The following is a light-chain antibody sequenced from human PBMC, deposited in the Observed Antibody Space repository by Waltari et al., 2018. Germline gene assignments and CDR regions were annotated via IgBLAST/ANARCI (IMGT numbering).Light chain of an antibody. V-gene: IGKV3-20*01. CDR3: LQYYSAPRT. Sequence: EIVLTQSPGTLSLSPGERATPSCRASQSVSSSYLAWYQQKPGQAPRLLTYGASSRATGIPDRFSGSGSGTDFTLTISRLEPEDFAVYYCLQYYSAPRTFGGGTKVEIK. CDR1: QSVSSSY. J-gene: IGKJ4*01. CDR2: GAS.